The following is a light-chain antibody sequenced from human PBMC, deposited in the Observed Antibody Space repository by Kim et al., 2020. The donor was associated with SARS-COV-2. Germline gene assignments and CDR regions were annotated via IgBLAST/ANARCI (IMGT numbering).Light chain of an antibody. Sequence: GQSTNISCTGTSSDIGAYKFVSWYQQHPGKDPKLIIYDVSDRPSGISTRCSGSKSGSTASLTISGLQAEDEADYYFFSYSGTSTLVFGGGTKLTVL. J-gene: IGLJ2*01. CDR1: SSDIGAYKF. V-gene: IGLV2-14*03. CDR3: FSYSGTSTLV. CDR2: DVS.